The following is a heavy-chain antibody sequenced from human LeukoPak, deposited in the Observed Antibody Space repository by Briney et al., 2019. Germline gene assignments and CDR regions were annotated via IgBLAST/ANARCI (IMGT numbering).Heavy chain of an antibody. CDR3: AKASLEMSTPGSFFFDY. D-gene: IGHD1-14*01. CDR2: IAYDKSTI. V-gene: IGHV3-30*18. J-gene: IGHJ4*02. CDR1: GFTFNNYG. Sequence: GGSLRLSCAASGFTFNNYGMHWVRQAPGKGLEWVAVIAYDKSTIYYADSVKGRFTISRDNSRNTVSLQMDRLRTEDAAVYYCAKASLEMSTPGSFFFDYWGQGILVTASS.